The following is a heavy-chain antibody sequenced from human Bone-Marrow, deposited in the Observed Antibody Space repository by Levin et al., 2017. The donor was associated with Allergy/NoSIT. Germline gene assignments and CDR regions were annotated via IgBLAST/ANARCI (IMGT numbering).Heavy chain of an antibody. CDR1: GFRFSDYS. Sequence: PSETLSLTCVASGFRFSDYSIHWVRQAPGKGLEWVALAWFNENRQDYPDSLRGRVTVSRDQSKNTVYLQIDNVRVEDTALYYCARENEIYSGRAFDYWGQGILVTVSS. V-gene: IGHV3-33*01. CDR3: ARENEIYSGRAFDY. CDR2: AWFNENRQ. J-gene: IGHJ4*02. D-gene: IGHD1-26*01.